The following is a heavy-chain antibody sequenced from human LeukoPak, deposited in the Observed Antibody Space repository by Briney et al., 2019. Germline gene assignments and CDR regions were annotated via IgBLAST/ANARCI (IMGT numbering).Heavy chain of an antibody. V-gene: IGHV1-18*01. Sequence: ASVKVSCKDSGYTFTSYGISWVRQAPGQGLEWMGWISAYNGNTNYAQKLQGRVTMTTDTSTSTAYMELRSLRSDDSAVYYCARTQSPRYSSGWLDYWGQGTLVTVSS. CDR2: ISAYNGNT. D-gene: IGHD6-19*01. CDR3: ARTQSPRYSSGWLDY. J-gene: IGHJ4*02. CDR1: GYTFTSYG.